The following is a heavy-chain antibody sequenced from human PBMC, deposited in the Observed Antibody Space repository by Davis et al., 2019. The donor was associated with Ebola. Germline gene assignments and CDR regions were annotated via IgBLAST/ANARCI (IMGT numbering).Heavy chain of an antibody. Sequence: GESLKIPCAASGFTFSSYEMNWVHQAPGKGLEWVAVISYDGSNKYYADSVKGRFTISRDNSKNTLYLQMNSLRAEDTAVYYCARPPEYQLLYYYGMDVWGQGTTVTVSS. V-gene: IGHV3-30-3*01. CDR3: ARPPEYQLLYYYGMDV. CDR1: GFTFSSYE. D-gene: IGHD2-2*01. CDR2: ISYDGSNK. J-gene: IGHJ6*02.